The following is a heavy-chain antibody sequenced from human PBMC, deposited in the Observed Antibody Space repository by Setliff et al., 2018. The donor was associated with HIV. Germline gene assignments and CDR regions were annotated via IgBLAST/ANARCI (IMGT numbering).Heavy chain of an antibody. CDR1: GFSISGHW. V-gene: IGHV3-7*03. Sequence: HPGGSLRLSCAASGFSISGHWMAWVRQGPDKGLEWVANIKPDATSKNYGDSVKGRFAISRENAQNSLSLQMNGLTDEDTAVYYCARWVYDSGSGYFIDYWGQGTLVTVSS. D-gene: IGHD5-12*01. CDR2: IKPDATSK. CDR3: ARWVYDSGSGYFIDY. J-gene: IGHJ4*02.